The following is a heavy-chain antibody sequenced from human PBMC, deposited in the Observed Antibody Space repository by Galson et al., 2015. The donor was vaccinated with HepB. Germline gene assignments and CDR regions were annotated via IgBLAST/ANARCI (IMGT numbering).Heavy chain of an antibody. J-gene: IGHJ3*02. CDR1: GFTFSSYG. V-gene: IGHV3-30*18. CDR2: ISYDGSNK. Sequence: SLRLSCAASGFTFSSYGMHWVRQAPGKGLEWVAVISYDGSNKYYADSVKGRFTISRDNSKNTLYLQMNSLRAEDTAVYYCAKGGGTTTGGDAFDIWGQGTMVTVSS. D-gene: IGHD1-7*01. CDR3: AKGGGTTTGGDAFDI.